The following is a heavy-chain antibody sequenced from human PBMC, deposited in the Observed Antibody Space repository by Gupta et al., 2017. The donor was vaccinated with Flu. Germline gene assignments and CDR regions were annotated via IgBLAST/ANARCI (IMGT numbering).Heavy chain of an antibody. Sequence: EVQLLESGGGVVQPGESLRLSCVVSVLTFSDYAMNWVRQAPGKGLEWLSTVGAGGDRTYYADSVMGRFTISRDNSKNTIYRQMNSLRGDDTAVYYCAKDRSGNPAIDYWGQGALVTGS. V-gene: IGHV3-23*01. CDR2: VGAGGDRT. CDR1: VLTFSDYA. J-gene: IGHJ4*02. D-gene: IGHD6-13*01. CDR3: AKDRSGNPAIDY.